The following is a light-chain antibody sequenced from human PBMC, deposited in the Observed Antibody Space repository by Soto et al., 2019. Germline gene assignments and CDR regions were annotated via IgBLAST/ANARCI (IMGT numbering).Light chain of an antibody. CDR1: SSDVGGSNY. V-gene: IGLV2-11*01. J-gene: IGLJ2*01. CDR3: CSYAGSYTLV. CDR2: DVT. Sequence: QSALTQPRSVSGSPGQSVTISCTGTSSDVGGSNYVSWYQQHPGKAPKLMIYDVTKRPSGVPDRLPGSKSGNTASLTISGLQAEDEADYYCCSYAGSYTLVFGGGTKLTVL.